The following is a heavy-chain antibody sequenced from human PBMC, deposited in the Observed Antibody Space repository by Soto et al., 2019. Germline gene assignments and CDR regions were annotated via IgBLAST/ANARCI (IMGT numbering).Heavy chain of an antibody. CDR1: GGSIYRSGYY. Sequence: SETLSLTCTVSGGSIYRSGYYWGWIRQPPGRGLEWIGNIDYNGVTYSNPSLKSRVTISKDTSKNQFSLKLTSVTAADTALYYCGKVLVGATGHTDSDSWGPGTLVTVSS. J-gene: IGHJ4*02. CDR3: GKVLVGATGHTDSDS. V-gene: IGHV4-39*01. D-gene: IGHD2-15*01. CDR2: IDYNGVT.